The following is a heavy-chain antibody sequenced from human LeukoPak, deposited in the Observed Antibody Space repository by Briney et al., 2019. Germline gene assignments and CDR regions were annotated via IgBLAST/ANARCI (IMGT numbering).Heavy chain of an antibody. Sequence: ASETVSCKASGYTFTGSGNSWVRNAPGQGLEWMVWSSAYNGNTNYAQKLQGRVTMTTDTSTSTAYMELRSLRSDDTAVYYCARDRVKGMSTPIYWGQGTLVTVSS. V-gene: IGHV1-18*04. CDR1: GYTFTGSG. J-gene: IGHJ4*02. D-gene: IGHD5-24*01. CDR3: ARDRVKGMSTPIY. CDR2: SSAYNGNT.